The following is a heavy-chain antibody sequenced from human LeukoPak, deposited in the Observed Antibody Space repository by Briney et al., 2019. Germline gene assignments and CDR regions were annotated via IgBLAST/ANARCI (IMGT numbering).Heavy chain of an antibody. CDR3: AREAYSSAYYFDY. V-gene: IGHV7-4-1*02. CDR2: INTNTGNP. J-gene: IGHJ4*02. Sequence: ASVKVSCKASGYTFTSYAMNWVRQAPGQGLEWMGWINTNTGNPSYARGFTGQFVFSLDTSVSTAYLQISSLKAEDTAVYYCAREAYSSAYYFDYWGQGTLVTVSS. D-gene: IGHD4-11*01. CDR1: GYTFTSYA.